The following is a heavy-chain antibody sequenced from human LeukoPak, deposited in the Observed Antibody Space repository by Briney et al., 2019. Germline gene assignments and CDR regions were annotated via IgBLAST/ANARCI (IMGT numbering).Heavy chain of an antibody. CDR1: GGSISSYY. CDR2: IYYSGST. CDR3: ARVLILKTTLTPYYFDY. D-gene: IGHD4-17*01. V-gene: IGHV4-59*01. Sequence: SETLSLTCTVSGGSISSYYWSWIRQPPGKGREWIGYIYYSGSTNYNPSLKSRVTISVDTSKNQFSLKLSSVTAADTAVYYCARVLILKTTLTPYYFDYWGQGTLVTVSS. J-gene: IGHJ4*02.